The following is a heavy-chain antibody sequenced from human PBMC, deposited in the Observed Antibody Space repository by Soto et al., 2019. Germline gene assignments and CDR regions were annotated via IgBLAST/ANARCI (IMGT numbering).Heavy chain of an antibody. CDR2: ISYDGSNK. CDR3: AKYWVRGELYY. CDR1: GFTFSSYG. V-gene: IGHV3-30*18. Sequence: QVQLVESGGGVVQPGRSLRLSCAASGFTFSSYGMHWVRQAPGKGLEWVAVISYDGSNKYYADSVKGRFTISRDNSKNTLYLQMNSLGAEDTAVYYCAKYWVRGELYYWGQGTLVTVSS. J-gene: IGHJ4*02. D-gene: IGHD2-15*01.